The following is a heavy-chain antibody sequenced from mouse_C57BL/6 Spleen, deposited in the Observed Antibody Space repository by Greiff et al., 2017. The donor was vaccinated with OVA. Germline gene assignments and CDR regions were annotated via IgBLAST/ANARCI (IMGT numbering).Heavy chain of an antibody. CDR2: ISRGSSTI. V-gene: IGHV5-17*01. CDR3: ASWDDYFDY. D-gene: IGHD4-1*01. J-gene: IGHJ2*01. Sequence: EVNVVESGGGLVKPGGSLKLSCAASGFTFSDYGMHWVRQAPEKGLEWVAYISRGSSTIYYADTVKGRFTISRDNATTTLFLQMTSLMSEDTAMYYCASWDDYFDYWGQGTTLTVSS. CDR1: GFTFSDYG.